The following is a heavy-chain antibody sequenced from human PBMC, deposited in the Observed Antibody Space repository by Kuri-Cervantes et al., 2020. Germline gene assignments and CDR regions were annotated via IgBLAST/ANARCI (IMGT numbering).Heavy chain of an antibody. V-gene: IGHV3-9*01. CDR3: ARDLSPGSYSYYYYYYGMDV. D-gene: IGHD3-10*01. Sequence: SLKISCAASGFTFDDYAMHWVRQAPGKGLEWVSGISWNSGSIGYADSVKGRFTISRDNAKNSLYLQMNSLRAEDTAVYYCARDLSPGSYSYYYYYYGMDVWGQGTTVTVSS. CDR1: GFTFDDYA. CDR2: ISWNSGSI. J-gene: IGHJ6*02.